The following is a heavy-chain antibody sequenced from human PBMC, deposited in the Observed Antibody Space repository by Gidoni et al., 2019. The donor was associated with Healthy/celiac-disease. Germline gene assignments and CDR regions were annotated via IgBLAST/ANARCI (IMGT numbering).Heavy chain of an antibody. J-gene: IGHJ5*02. CDR3: ARPKLELLGWFDP. CDR1: GYTFTSYA. D-gene: IGHD1-7*01. Sequence: QVQLVQSGAEVKKPGASVKVSCKAYGYTFTSYAMHWVRQAPGQRLEWMGWINDGNGNTKYSQKFQGRVTITRDTSASTAYMELSSLRSEDTAVYYCARPKLELLGWFDPWGQGTLVTVSS. CDR2: INDGNGNT. V-gene: IGHV1-3*01.